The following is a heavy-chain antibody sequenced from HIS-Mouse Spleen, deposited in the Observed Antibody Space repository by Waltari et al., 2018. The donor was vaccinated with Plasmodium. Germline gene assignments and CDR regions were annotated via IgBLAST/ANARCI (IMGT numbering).Heavy chain of an antibody. CDR2: RKEYVSEK. CDR1: GFTFSSYW. D-gene: IGHD6-13*01. V-gene: IGHV3-7*01. Sequence: EVQLVESGGGLVQPGGSLRLSCAASGFTFSSYWMSWVRQAPGKGQEGVDNRKEYVSEKYYVDSVKGRFTISRDNAKNSLYLQMNSLRAEDTAVYYCASSWYWYFDLWGRGTLVTVSS. J-gene: IGHJ2*01. CDR3: ASSWYWYFDL.